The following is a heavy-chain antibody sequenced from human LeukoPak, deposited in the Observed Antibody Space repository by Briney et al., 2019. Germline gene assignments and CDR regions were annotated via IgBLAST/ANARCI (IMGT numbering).Heavy chain of an antibody. D-gene: IGHD3-9*01. V-gene: IGHV3-43*02. Sequence: LPGGSLRLSCAASGFNYTSYTMNWVRQAPGMGLEWLSYISATRGITYYADSVKGRFTISRDNSKNSLYLQMNSLRTEDTALYYCAKDSSRYYDILTGPSRYYYYYGMDVWGQGTTVTVSS. CDR3: AKDSSRYYDILTGPSRYYYYYGMDV. J-gene: IGHJ6*02. CDR1: GFNYTSYT. CDR2: ISATRGIT.